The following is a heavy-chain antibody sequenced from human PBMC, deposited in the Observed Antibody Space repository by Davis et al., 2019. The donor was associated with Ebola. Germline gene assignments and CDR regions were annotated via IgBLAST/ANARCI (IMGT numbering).Heavy chain of an antibody. CDR1: GFTFSSYA. CDR2: ISYDGSNK. CDR3: ATVGPSSGWYFGSAFDI. Sequence: PGGSLRLSCAASGFTFSSYAMHWVRQAPGKGLEWVAVISYDGSNKYYADSVKGRFTISRDNSKNTLYLQMNSLRTEDTAVYYCATVGPSSGWYFGSAFDIWGQGTMVTVSS. V-gene: IGHV3-30-3*01. D-gene: IGHD6-19*01. J-gene: IGHJ3*02.